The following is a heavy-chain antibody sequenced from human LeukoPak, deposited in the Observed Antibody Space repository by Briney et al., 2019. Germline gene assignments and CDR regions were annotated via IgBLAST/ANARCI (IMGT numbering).Heavy chain of an antibody. CDR1: GFTFSSYG. Sequence: GGSLRLSCAASGFTFSSYGMHWVRQAPGKGLEWVAFIRYDGSNKYYADSVKGRLTISKDNSKNTLYLQMNSLRAEDTAVYYCARGRGSGYDLDYWGQGTLVTVSS. V-gene: IGHV3-30*02. CDR3: ARGRGSGYDLDY. D-gene: IGHD3-3*01. CDR2: IRYDGSNK. J-gene: IGHJ4*02.